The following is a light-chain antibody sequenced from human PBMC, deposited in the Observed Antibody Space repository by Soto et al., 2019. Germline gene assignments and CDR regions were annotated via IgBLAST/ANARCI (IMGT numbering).Light chain of an antibody. V-gene: IGLV2-8*01. Sequence: QSALTQPPSASGSPGQSVTISCTGTSSDIGGYNYVSWYQQHPGKAPKLMIYEVNKRPSGVPDRFSGSKSGNTASLTVSGLQAEDEADYYCSSYAGSTSVVFGGGTKVTVL. CDR3: SSYAGSTSVV. CDR1: SSDIGGYNY. CDR2: EVN. J-gene: IGLJ2*01.